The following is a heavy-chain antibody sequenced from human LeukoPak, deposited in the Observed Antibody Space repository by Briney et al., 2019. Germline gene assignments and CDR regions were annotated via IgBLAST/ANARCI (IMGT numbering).Heavy chain of an antibody. CDR1: GXXVSSGSYY. D-gene: IGHD5-12*01. CDR3: ARGLSGYSAYDY. Sequence: PSETLSLTCTVSGXXVSSGSYYWSXXRXPXXXXXXWIGYIYYSGSTTYNPSLKSRVTISKDTSKNQFSLKLSSVTAADTAVYYCARGLSGYSAYDYWGQGALVTVSS. CDR2: IYYSGST. J-gene: IGHJ4*02. V-gene: IGHV4-61*01.